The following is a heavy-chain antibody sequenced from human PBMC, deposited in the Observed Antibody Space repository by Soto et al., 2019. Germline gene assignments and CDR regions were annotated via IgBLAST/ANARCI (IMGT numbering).Heavy chain of an antibody. CDR3: PRAPIQSTPDY. J-gene: IGHJ4*02. V-gene: IGHV4-31*03. Sequence: QVQLQESGPGLVKPSQTLSLTCTVSGDSISGGDYYWTWIRQHPGKGLEWIGYIHYSGSTYYNLSLQSRITISLATSNNHCSLKLSSLTAADTAVYYCPRAPIQSTPDYWGQGTLVTVSS. D-gene: IGHD5-18*01. CDR1: GDSISGGDYY. CDR2: IHYSGST.